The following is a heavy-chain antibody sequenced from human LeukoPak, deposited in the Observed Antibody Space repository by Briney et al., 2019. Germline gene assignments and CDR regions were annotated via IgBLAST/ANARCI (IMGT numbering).Heavy chain of an antibody. CDR3: ARRPGYGSGSYRSGFDP. D-gene: IGHD3-10*01. J-gene: IGHJ5*02. CDR2: IYPGDSDT. V-gene: IGHV5-51*01. CDR1: GYSFTSYW. Sequence: GESLKISCKGSGYSFTSYWIGWVRQMPGKGLEWMGIIYPGDSDTRHSPSFQGQVTISADKSISTAYLQWSSLKASDTAMYYCARRPGYGSGSYRSGFDPWGQGTQVTVSS.